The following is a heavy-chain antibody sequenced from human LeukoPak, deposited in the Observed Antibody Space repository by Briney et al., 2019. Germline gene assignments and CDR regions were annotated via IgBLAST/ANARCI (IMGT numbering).Heavy chain of an antibody. CDR3: ARDNYYDSSVPSAFDI. J-gene: IGHJ3*02. Sequence: PGGSLRLSCAASGFPFSLYWMSWVRQAPGKGLEWVANIKQDGSEKYYVDSVKGRFTISRDNAKNSLYLQMNSLRAEDTAVYYCARDNYYDSSVPSAFDIWGQGTMVTVSS. CDR2: IKQDGSEK. V-gene: IGHV3-7*01. CDR1: GFPFSLYW. D-gene: IGHD3-22*01.